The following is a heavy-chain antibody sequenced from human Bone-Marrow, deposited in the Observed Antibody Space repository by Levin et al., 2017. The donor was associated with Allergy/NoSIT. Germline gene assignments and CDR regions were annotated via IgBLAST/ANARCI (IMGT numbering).Heavy chain of an antibody. J-gene: IGHJ3*02. CDR1: GGSISSYY. CDR3: ARHPTSGGSSRAFDI. V-gene: IGHV4-59*08. CDR2: IYYSGNT. D-gene: IGHD2-15*01. Sequence: KASETLSLTCTVSGGSISSYYWSWIRQPPGKGLEWIGYIYYSGNTNYNPSLQSRVTISVDSSKNQFSLKLSSVTAADTAVYYCARHPTSGGSSRAFDIWGQGTMVTVSS.